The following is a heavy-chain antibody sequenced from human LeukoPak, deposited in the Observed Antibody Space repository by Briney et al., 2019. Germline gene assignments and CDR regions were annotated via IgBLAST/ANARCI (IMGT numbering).Heavy chain of an antibody. D-gene: IGHD3-16*01. V-gene: IGHV4-31*03. CDR3: AREIADDLRFDP. CDR1: GGSISSGGYY. CDR2: IYYSGST. J-gene: IGHJ5*02. Sequence: SETLSLTCTVSGGSISSGGYYWSWIRQHPGKGLEWIGYIYYSGSTYYNPSLKSRVTISVDTSKNQFSLKLSSVTAADTAVYYCAREIADDLRFDPWGQETLVTVSS.